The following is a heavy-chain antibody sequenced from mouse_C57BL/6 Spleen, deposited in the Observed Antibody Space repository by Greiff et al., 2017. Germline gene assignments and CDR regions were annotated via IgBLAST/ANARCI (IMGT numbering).Heavy chain of an antibody. Sequence: VKLVESGAELVRPGASVTLSCKASGYTFTDYEMHWVKQTPVHGLEWIGAIDPETGGTAYNQKFKGKAILTADKSSSTAYMELRSLTSEDSAVYYCTRSGATTVGYYAMDYWGQGTSVTVSS. CDR2: IDPETGGT. V-gene: IGHV1-15*01. D-gene: IGHD1-1*01. J-gene: IGHJ4*01. CDR3: TRSGATTVGYYAMDY. CDR1: GYTFTDYE.